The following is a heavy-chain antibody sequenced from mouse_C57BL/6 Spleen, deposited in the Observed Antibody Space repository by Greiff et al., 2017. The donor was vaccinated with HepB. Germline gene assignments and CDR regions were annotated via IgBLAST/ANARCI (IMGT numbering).Heavy chain of an antibody. J-gene: IGHJ2*01. CDR2: ISGGGGNT. CDR1: GFTFSSYT. V-gene: IGHV5-9*01. Sequence: EVQLVESGGGLVKPGGSLKLSCAASGFTFSSYTMSWVRQTPEKRLEWVATISGGGGNTYYPDSVKGRFTISRDNAKNTLYLQMSSLRSEDTALYYCARHEAFYFDYWGQGTTLTVSS. CDR3: ARHEAFYFDY. D-gene: IGHD3-2*02.